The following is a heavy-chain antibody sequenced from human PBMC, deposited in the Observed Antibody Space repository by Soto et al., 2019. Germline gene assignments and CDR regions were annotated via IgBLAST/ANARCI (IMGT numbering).Heavy chain of an antibody. D-gene: IGHD2-15*01. V-gene: IGHV4-38-2*01. CDR1: ASSISSAYF. CDR3: ARTWLAGGTPADAFDI. CDR2: IFHTVGT. J-gene: IGHJ3*02. Sequence: PSETLSLTCAVSASSISSAYFWGWIRQPPGKGLEWIATIFHTVGTYYNPSLKSRVTISVDTSNNQFSLRLNSVTAADTALYFCARTWLAGGTPADAFDIPGQGTTVNVAS.